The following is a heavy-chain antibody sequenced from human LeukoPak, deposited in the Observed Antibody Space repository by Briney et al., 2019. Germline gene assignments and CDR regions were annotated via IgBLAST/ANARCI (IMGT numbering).Heavy chain of an antibody. J-gene: IGHJ4*02. Sequence: SVKVSCKASGGTFSSYAISWVRQAPGQGLEWMGRIIPILGIANYAQKFQGRVTITADKSTGTAYMELSSLRSEDTAVYYCARLANSSPFDYWGQGTLVTVSS. CDR3: ARLANSSPFDY. CDR1: GGTFSSYA. D-gene: IGHD6-13*01. V-gene: IGHV1-69*04. CDR2: IIPILGIA.